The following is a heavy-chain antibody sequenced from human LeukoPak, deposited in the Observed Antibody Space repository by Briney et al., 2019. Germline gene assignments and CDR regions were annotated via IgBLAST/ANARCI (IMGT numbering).Heavy chain of an antibody. CDR1: GFTFDDYA. CDR3: AKTYSSGWYVDYFDY. Sequence: GGSLRLSCAASGFTFDDYAMHWVSHAPGKGLEWVSLISGDGGSTYYADSVKGRFTISKNNSKNSLYLQMNSLRTEDTALYYCAKTYSSGWYVDYFDYWGQGTLVTVSS. D-gene: IGHD6-19*01. CDR2: ISGDGGST. J-gene: IGHJ4*02. V-gene: IGHV3-43*02.